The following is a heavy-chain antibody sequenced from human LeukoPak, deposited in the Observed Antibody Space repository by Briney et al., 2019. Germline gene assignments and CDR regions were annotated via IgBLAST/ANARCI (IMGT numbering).Heavy chain of an antibody. Sequence: SVKVSCKASGGTFSSYAISWVRQAPGQGLEWMGGIIPIFGTANYAQKFQGRVTITADKSTSTAYMELSSLRSEDTAVYYCARTYYYDSSGYYGLAFDIWGQGTMVTVSS. D-gene: IGHD3-22*01. CDR2: IIPIFGTA. CDR1: GGTFSSYA. V-gene: IGHV1-69*06. J-gene: IGHJ3*02. CDR3: ARTYYYDSSGYYGLAFDI.